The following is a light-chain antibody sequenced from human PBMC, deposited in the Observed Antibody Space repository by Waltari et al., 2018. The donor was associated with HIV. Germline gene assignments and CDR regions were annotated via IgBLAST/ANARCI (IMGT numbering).Light chain of an antibody. J-gene: IGKJ1*01. CDR2: LAS. V-gene: IGKV2-28*01. Sequence: ILVTRSPHFLSVTSGEPASISCASRQMLTHYYGIAYLDLYVQRAGLSPQLLIHLASSRASDVSDRFSGSVSGTNFTLTISSLESSDVGLYYCMQTLQTPWTFGQGTRV. CDR1: QMLTHYYGIAY. CDR3: MQTLQTPWT.